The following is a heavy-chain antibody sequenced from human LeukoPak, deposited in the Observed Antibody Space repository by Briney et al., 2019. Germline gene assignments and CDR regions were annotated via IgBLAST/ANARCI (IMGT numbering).Heavy chain of an antibody. D-gene: IGHD3-10*01. CDR1: GGSISSGGYS. CDR2: IYHSGST. J-gene: IGHJ4*02. V-gene: IGHV4-30-2*01. Sequence: SETLSPTCAVSGGSISSGGYSWSWIRQPPGKGLEWIGYIYHSGSTYYNPSLKSRVTISVDRSKNQFSLKLSSVTAADTAVYYCARALRRPFGESFIDYWGQGTLVTVSS. CDR3: ARALRRPFGESFIDY.